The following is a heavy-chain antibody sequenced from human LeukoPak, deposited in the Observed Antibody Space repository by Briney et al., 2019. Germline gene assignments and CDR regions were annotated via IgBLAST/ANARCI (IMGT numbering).Heavy chain of an antibody. Sequence: PSEALSLTCAVSGGSISSSNWWSWVRQPPGKGLEWIGEIYHSGSTNYNPSLKSRVTISVDKSKNQFSLKLSSVTAADTAVYYCARTDSSSWYGIYGYYFDYWGQGTLVTVSS. CDR3: ARTDSSSWYGIYGYYFDY. D-gene: IGHD6-13*01. V-gene: IGHV4-4*02. CDR2: IYHSGST. J-gene: IGHJ4*02. CDR1: GGSISSSNW.